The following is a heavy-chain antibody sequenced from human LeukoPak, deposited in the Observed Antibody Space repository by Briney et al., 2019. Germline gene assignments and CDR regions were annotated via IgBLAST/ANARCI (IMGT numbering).Heavy chain of an antibody. CDR2: ISYDGNNE. V-gene: IGHV3-30-3*01. J-gene: IGHJ3*02. CDR3: ARDYYHTADAFDI. CDR1: GFTFSSYA. Sequence: PGGSLRLSCAASGFTFSSYAMHWVRQAPGKGLEWVAGISYDGNNEYYADSVKGRFTSSRDNSKNTLYLQMNGLRAEDTAVYYCARDYYHTADAFDIWGQGTMVTVSS. D-gene: IGHD3-22*01.